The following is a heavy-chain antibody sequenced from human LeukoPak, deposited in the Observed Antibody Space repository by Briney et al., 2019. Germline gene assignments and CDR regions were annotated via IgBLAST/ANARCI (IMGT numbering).Heavy chain of an antibody. CDR2: YSGGST. V-gene: IGHV3-53*01. CDR3: ARENYDPTHNYYYGMDV. Sequence: YSGGSTYYADSVKGRFTISRDNSKNTLYLQMNSLRAEDTAVYYCARENYDPTHNYYYGMDVWGQGTTVTVSS. J-gene: IGHJ6*02. D-gene: IGHD3-22*01.